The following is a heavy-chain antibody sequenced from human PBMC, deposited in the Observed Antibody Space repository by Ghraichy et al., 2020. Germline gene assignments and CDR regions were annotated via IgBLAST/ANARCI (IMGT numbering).Heavy chain of an antibody. Sequence: GGSLRLSCAASGFTFDDYAMHWVRQAPGKGLEWVSLISGDGGSTYYADSVKGRFTISRDNSKNSLYLQMNSLRTEDTALYYCAKDPSSNSNYGVVYYYYYYGMDVWGQGTTVTVSS. V-gene: IGHV3-43*02. CDR3: AKDPSSNSNYGVVYYYYYYGMDV. CDR2: ISGDGGST. CDR1: GFTFDDYA. D-gene: IGHD4-11*01. J-gene: IGHJ6*02.